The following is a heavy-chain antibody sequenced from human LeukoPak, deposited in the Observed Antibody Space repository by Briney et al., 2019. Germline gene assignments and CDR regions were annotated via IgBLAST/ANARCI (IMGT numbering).Heavy chain of an antibody. CDR2: IYTSGRT. D-gene: IGHD6-19*01. V-gene: IGHV4-61*02. Sequence: SETLSLTCTVSGGSLSSLNYHWTWIRQPAGKGLELIGRIYTSGRTNYSPSFKSRVTISIDTSKNQFSLKLSSVTAADTAVYYCARDPGGSGPASWGPGTLVTVSS. CDR1: GGSLSSLNYH. J-gene: IGHJ5*02. CDR3: ARDPGGSGPAS.